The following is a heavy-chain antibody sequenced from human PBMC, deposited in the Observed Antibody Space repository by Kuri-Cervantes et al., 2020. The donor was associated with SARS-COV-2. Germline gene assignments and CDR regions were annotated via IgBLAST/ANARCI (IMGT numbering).Heavy chain of an antibody. CDR2: IYHSGST. Sequence: GSLRLSCSVSGYSISGSYYWGWIRQPPGKGLEWIGSIYHSGSTYYNPSLKSRVTISVDTSKNQFSLKLSSVTAADTAVYYCARTHAGLSPYYFDYWGQGTLVTVSS. CDR3: ARTHAGLSPYYFDY. D-gene: IGHD2-8*01. J-gene: IGHJ4*02. CDR1: GYSISGSYY. V-gene: IGHV4-38-2*02.